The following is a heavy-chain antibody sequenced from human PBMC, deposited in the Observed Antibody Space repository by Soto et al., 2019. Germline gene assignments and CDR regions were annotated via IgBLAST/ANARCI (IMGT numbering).Heavy chain of an antibody. CDR2: IHDRGST. CDR3: GGQWAAGYGAFDP. D-gene: IGHD3-9*01. V-gene: IGHV4-4*02. Sequence: QVKLQESGPGLEKPSGTLSLTCAVSGGSISNNRWWTWVRQAPGKGLEWIGEIHDRGSTNYNLSLKRPGPVSKDRAQNQVSLGMGAGTAPGPGVFFCGGQWAAGYGAFDPWGQGTLVTVSS. CDR1: GGSISNNRW. J-gene: IGHJ5*02.